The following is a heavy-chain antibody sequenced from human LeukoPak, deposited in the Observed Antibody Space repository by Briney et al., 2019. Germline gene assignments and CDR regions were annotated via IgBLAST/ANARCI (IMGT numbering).Heavy chain of an antibody. Sequence: PGGSLRLSCAVSGFTFSGYGMSWVRQAPGKGLEWVSGVSGSGGTTYYADSVKGRFTISRDNSKNTLYLQMNSLRAEDTAVYYCAKDSRGVFESWGQGSLVTVSS. CDR1: GFTFSGYG. CDR2: VSGSGGTT. V-gene: IGHV3-23*01. CDR3: AKDSRGVFES. D-gene: IGHD3-10*01. J-gene: IGHJ4*02.